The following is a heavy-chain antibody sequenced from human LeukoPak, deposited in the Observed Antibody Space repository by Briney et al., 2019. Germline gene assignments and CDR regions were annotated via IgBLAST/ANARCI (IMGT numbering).Heavy chain of an antibody. Sequence: PSETLSLTCAVYGGSFSGYYWSWIRQPPGKGPEWIGEINHSGSTNYNPSLKSRVTISVDTSKNQFSLKLSSVTAADTAVYYCASHPYNYYGSGSYPRYGMDVWGQGTTVTVSS. CDR3: ASHPYNYYGSGSYPRYGMDV. CDR1: GGSFSGYY. D-gene: IGHD3-10*01. J-gene: IGHJ6*02. V-gene: IGHV4-34*01. CDR2: INHSGST.